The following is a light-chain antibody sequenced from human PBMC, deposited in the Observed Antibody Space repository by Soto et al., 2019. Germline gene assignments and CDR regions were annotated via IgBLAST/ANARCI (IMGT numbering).Light chain of an antibody. CDR3: CSYAGTYTFV. CDR1: SSDVGGYNY. J-gene: IGLJ2*01. CDR2: DIT. V-gene: IGLV2-11*01. Sequence: QSALTQPRSVSGYPGQSVTISCTGTSSDVGGYNYVSWYQQHAGKAPKLMIYDITKRPSGVPDRFSGSKSGNTASLTISGLQAEDEADYYCCSYAGTYTFVFGGGTKLTVL.